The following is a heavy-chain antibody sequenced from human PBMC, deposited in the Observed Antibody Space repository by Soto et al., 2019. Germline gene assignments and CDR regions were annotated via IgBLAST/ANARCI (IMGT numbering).Heavy chain of an antibody. V-gene: IGHV1-3*01. D-gene: IGHD6-19*01. Sequence: QVHLVQSGAEGKKPGASVKVSCKASGYTITNHAMHWVRQAPGQRLEWMGWINAGNGDTKYSQKFQDRVTLIADTSEHTVYMELSSLQSEATAVYSCASRIAVAGAFDHWGQGTLVTVSS. CDR2: INAGNGDT. CDR3: ASRIAVAGAFDH. J-gene: IGHJ4*02. CDR1: GYTITNHA.